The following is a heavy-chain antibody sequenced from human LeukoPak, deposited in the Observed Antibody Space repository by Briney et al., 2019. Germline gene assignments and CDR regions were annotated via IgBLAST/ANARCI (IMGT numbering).Heavy chain of an antibody. CDR3: ARDTMARGMAWFDP. J-gene: IGHJ5*02. Sequence: PSQTLSLTCTVSGGSISSGGYYWSWIRQHPGKGLEWIGYIYYSGSTYYNPSPKSRVTISVDTSKNQFSLKLSSVTAADTAVYYCARDTMARGMAWFDPWGQGTLVTVSS. D-gene: IGHD3-10*01. CDR2: IYYSGST. V-gene: IGHV4-31*03. CDR1: GGSISSGGYY.